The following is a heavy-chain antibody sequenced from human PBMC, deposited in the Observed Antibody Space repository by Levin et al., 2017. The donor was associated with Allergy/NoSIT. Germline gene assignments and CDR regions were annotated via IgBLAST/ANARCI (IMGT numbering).Heavy chain of an antibody. Sequence: GESLKISCAASGFTFSSYSMNWVRQAPGKGLEWVSSISSSSSYIYYADSVKGRFTISRDNAKNSLYLQMNSLRAEDTAVYYCARGSHYGDWYFDLWGRGTLVTVSS. CDR1: GFTFSSYS. CDR3: ARGSHYGDWYFDL. CDR2: ISSSSSYI. J-gene: IGHJ2*01. V-gene: IGHV3-21*01. D-gene: IGHD4-17*01.